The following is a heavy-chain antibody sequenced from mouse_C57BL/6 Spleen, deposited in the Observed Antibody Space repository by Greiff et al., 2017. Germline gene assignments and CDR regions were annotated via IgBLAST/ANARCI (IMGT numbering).Heavy chain of an antibody. CDR3: ARPYGNYGYFDY. D-gene: IGHD2-1*01. CDR1: GYTFTSYW. V-gene: IGHV1-52*01. J-gene: IGHJ2*01. Sequence: VQLQQPGAELVRPGSSVKLSCKASGYTFTSYWMHWVKQRPIQGLEWIGNIDPSDSETHYNQKFKDKATLTVDKSSSTAYMQLSSLTSEDSAVYYCARPYGNYGYFDYWGQGTTLTVSS. CDR2: IDPSDSET.